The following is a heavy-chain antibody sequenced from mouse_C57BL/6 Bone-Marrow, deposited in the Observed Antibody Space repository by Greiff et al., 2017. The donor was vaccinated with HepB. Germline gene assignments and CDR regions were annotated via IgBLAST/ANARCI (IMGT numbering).Heavy chain of an antibody. J-gene: IGHJ4*01. CDR2: ISSGSSTI. Sequence: DVMLVESGGGLVKPGGSLKLSCAASGFTFSDYGMHWVRQAPEKGLEWVAYISSGSSTIYYADTVKGRFTISRDNAKNTLFLQMTSLRSEDTAMYYCARTITTYYYPMDYWGQGTSVTVSS. V-gene: IGHV5-17*01. CDR3: ARTITTYYYPMDY. D-gene: IGHD2-4*01. CDR1: GFTFSDYG.